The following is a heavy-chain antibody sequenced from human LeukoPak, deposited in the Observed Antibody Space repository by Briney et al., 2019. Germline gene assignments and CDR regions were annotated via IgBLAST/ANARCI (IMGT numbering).Heavy chain of an antibody. Sequence: GVSLRLSCAASGFTFTKYAMTWVRQAPGKGLEWVSAISPSGDSTYYADSVKGRFTISRDKSKSTLFLQMNSLRAEDTAVYHCAKALTYGDYYYGMDVWGQGTTVTGSS. J-gene: IGHJ6*02. V-gene: IGHV3-23*01. CDR1: GFTFTKYA. CDR3: AKALTYGDYYYGMDV. CDR2: ISPSGDST. D-gene: IGHD4-17*01.